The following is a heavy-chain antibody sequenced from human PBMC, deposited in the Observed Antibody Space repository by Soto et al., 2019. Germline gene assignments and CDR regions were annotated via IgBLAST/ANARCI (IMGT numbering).Heavy chain of an antibody. Sequence: SVKVSCKASGGTFSRYAICWVRQAPGQGLEWMGGIIPIFGTANYAQKFQGRVTITADESTSTVYMELSSLRSEDTAVYYCARDEISLRKYYFDYWGQGTLVTVSS. J-gene: IGHJ4*02. V-gene: IGHV1-69*13. CDR3: ARDEISLRKYYFDY. CDR2: IIPIFGTA. D-gene: IGHD3-3*02. CDR1: GGTFSRYA.